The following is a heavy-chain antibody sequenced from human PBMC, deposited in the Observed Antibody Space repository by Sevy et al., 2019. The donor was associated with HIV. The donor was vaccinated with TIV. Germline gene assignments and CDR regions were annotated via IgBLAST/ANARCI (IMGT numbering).Heavy chain of an antibody. D-gene: IGHD2-8*01. CDR1: GFTFSDYY. CDR3: ARTRFHLDQPERDGYFDY. CDR2: IVGSGNTI. J-gene: IGHJ4*02. V-gene: IGHV3-11*01. Sequence: EGSLRLSCAASGFTFSDYYMSWIRQAPGKGLEWVSYIVGSGNTIYYADSVKCRFTISRDNAKNSLYLQMNSLRAEDTAVYYCARTRFHLDQPERDGYFDYWGQGTLVTVSS.